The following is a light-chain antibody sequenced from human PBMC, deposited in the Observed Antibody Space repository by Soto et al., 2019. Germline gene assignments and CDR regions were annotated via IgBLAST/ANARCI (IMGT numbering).Light chain of an antibody. V-gene: IGKV3-20*01. Sequence: EIVLTQSPGTLSLSPGERATLSCRASQSVNSRLAWYQHKPGQAPRLLISGASSRATGIPDRFSGSGSATDFTLTISRLEPEDFALYYCQHYGRSPITFGQGIRLEI. CDR3: QHYGRSPIT. CDR1: QSVNSR. J-gene: IGKJ5*01. CDR2: GAS.